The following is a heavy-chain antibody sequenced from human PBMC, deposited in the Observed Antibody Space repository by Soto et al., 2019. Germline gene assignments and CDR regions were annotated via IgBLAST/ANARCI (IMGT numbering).Heavy chain of an antibody. J-gene: IGHJ2*01. CDR3: ATDRVVRGAGTANWYFDL. CDR1: GYTLTELS. D-gene: IGHD3-10*01. V-gene: IGHV1-24*01. Sequence: ASVKVSCKVSGYTLTELSMHWVRQAPGKGLEWMGGFDPEDGETICAQKFQGRVTMTEDTSTDTAYMELSSLRSEDTAVYYCATDRVVRGAGTANWYFDLCRRRNLVT. CDR2: FDPEDGET.